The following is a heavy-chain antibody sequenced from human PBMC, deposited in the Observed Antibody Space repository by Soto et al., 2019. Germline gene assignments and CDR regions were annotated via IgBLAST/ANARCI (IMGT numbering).Heavy chain of an antibody. J-gene: IGHJ6*02. V-gene: IGHV1-69*13. CDR3: ARGGDPSDLHGPDYYYGMDV. D-gene: IGHD4-17*01. Sequence: ASVKVSCKASVGTFSSYAISWVRQAPGQGLEWMGGIIPIFGTANYAQKFQGRVTITADESTSTAYMELSSLRSEDTAVYYCARGGDPSDLHGPDYYYGMDVWGQGTTVTVSS. CDR2: IIPIFGTA. CDR1: VGTFSSYA.